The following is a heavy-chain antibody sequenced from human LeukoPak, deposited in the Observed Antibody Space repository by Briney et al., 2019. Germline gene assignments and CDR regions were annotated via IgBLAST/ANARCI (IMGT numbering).Heavy chain of an antibody. CDR3: ARDEAAAGDDY. Sequence: ASVKVSCKASGYTFTSYYMHWVRQAPGQGLEWMGIINPSGGSTNYAQKFQGRVTMTRDTSISTAYMELSSLRSEDTAVYYCARDEAAAGDDYWGQGTLVTVSS. D-gene: IGHD6-13*01. CDR2: INPSGGST. CDR1: GYTFTSYY. J-gene: IGHJ4*02. V-gene: IGHV1-46*01.